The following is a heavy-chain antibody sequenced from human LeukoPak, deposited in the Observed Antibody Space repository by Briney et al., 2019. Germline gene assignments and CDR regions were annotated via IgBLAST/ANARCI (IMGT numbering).Heavy chain of an antibody. J-gene: IGHJ4*02. CDR3: AGHPSRGWYYGPPDY. V-gene: IGHV4-59*08. CDR2: IYYSGST. D-gene: IGHD6-19*01. CDR1: GGSISSYY. Sequence: KPSETLSLTCTVSGGSISSYYWSWIRQPPGKGLEWIGYIYYSGSTNYNPSLKSRVTISVDTSKNQFSLKLSSVTAADTAVYYCAGHPSRGWYYGPPDYWGRGTLVTVSS.